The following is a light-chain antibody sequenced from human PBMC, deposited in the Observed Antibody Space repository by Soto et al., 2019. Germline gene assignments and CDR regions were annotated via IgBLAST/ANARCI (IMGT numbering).Light chain of an antibody. CDR2: GAS. Sequence: EIVLTQSPGTLSLSPGERATLSCRASQSVSSSYLAWYQQKPGQAPRLLIYGASSRATGIPDRFSGSGSETDFTLTISRLEPEDFAVYYCQQYNNWPRTFGQGTKVEIK. CDR3: QQYNNWPRT. V-gene: IGKV3-20*01. J-gene: IGKJ1*01. CDR1: QSVSSSY.